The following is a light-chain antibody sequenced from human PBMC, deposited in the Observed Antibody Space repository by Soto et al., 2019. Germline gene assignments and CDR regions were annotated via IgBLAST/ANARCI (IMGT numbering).Light chain of an antibody. Sequence: EIVLTQSPATLSLSPGERATLSCRASQSVGSYLAWYQQKPGQAPRLLIYDASSRATGIPARFTGSGSGTDFTLTISSLEPEDFAVYYCQQRSSWLTFGGGTKVDIK. CDR2: DAS. J-gene: IGKJ4*01. CDR3: QQRSSWLT. V-gene: IGKV3-11*01. CDR1: QSVGSY.